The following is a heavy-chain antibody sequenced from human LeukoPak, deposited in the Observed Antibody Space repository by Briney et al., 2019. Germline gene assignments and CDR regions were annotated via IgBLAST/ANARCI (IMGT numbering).Heavy chain of an antibody. J-gene: IGHJ3*02. V-gene: IGHV6-1*01. CDR2: TYYRSKWYT. Sequence: SQTLSLTCAISGDSVSNNNAAWNWIRQSPSRGLEWLGRTYYRSKWYTDYAVSVSSRITINPDSSKNQFSLQLNSVTPEDTAVYYCASSSLRGSDAFDIWGQGTMVTVSS. D-gene: IGHD3-16*01. CDR3: ASSSLRGSDAFDI. CDR1: GDSVSNNNAA.